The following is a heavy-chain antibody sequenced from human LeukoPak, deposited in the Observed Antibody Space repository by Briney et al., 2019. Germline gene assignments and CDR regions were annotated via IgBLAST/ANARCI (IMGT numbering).Heavy chain of an antibody. Sequence: PSETLSLTCSVSGDSISRSDSYWVWIRQPPGKGLEWIGTIYYSGRTYYSPSLNSRVTMSVDTSNNQFSLNLRSVTAADTAVYYCARRRYYDGSGYLEWGRGTLLSVSS. V-gene: IGHV4-39*01. D-gene: IGHD3-22*01. J-gene: IGHJ1*01. CDR2: IYYSGRT. CDR3: ARRRYYDGSGYLE. CDR1: GDSISRSDSY.